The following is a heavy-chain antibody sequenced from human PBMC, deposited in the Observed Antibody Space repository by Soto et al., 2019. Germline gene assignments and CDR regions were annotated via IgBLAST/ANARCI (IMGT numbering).Heavy chain of an antibody. V-gene: IGHV1-18*04. Sequence: WASVKVSCKASGYTFTSYGISWVRQAPGQGLEWMGWISAYNGNTNYAQKLQGRVTMTTDTSTSTAYMELRSLRSDDTAVYYCARDEQWLVPGNWIDPWGQGTLVTVSS. CDR1: GYTFTSYG. D-gene: IGHD6-19*01. J-gene: IGHJ5*02. CDR2: ISAYNGNT. CDR3: ARDEQWLVPGNWIDP.